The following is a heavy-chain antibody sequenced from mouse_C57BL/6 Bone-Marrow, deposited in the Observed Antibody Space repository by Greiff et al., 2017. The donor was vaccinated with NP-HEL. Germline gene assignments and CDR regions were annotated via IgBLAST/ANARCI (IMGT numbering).Heavy chain of an antibody. Sequence: VQLKESGGDLVKPGGSLKLSCAASGFTFSSYGMSWVRQTPDKRLEWVATISSGGSYTYYPDSVKGRFTISRDNAKNTLYLQMSSLKSEDTAMYYCARQLYAMDYWGQGTSVTVSS. CDR2: ISSGGSYT. J-gene: IGHJ4*01. V-gene: IGHV5-6*01. CDR3: ARQLYAMDY. CDR1: GFTFSSYG.